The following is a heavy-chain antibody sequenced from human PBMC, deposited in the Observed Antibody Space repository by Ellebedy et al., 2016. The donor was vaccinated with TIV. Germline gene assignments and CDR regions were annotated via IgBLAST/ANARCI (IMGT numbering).Heavy chain of an antibody. CDR1: GASINSYY. J-gene: IGHJ4*02. CDR3: ATYSSSPYYFDY. Sequence: SETLSLTXTVSGASINSYYWSWIRQPAGKGLEWIGRIYTSGSTNYNPSLKSRVTISVDTSKNQFSLKLSSVTAADTAVYYCATYSSSPYYFDYWGQGTLVTVSS. D-gene: IGHD6-6*01. V-gene: IGHV4-4*07. CDR2: IYTSGST.